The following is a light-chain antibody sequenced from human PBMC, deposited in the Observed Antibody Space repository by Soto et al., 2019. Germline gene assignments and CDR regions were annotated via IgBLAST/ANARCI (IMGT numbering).Light chain of an antibody. CDR1: SSDVGGNNY. V-gene: IGLV2-8*01. Sequence: QSALTQPPSASGSPGQSVAISCTGTSSDVGGNNYVSWYQQHPGKAPKLMVYEITKRPSGVPERVAGSKSGNTASLAVSGLHAEDEDEYYCSSYAGSTDVIFGGGTKLTVL. CDR2: EIT. CDR3: SSYAGSTDVI. J-gene: IGLJ2*01.